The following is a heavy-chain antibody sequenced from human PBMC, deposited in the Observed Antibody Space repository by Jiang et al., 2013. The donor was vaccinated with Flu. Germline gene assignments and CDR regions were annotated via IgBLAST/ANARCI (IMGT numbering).Heavy chain of an antibody. J-gene: IGHJ4*02. Sequence: SLKISCKGSGYSFTSYWIGWCADAGKLSDGIIYPGDSDTRYSPSFQGQVTISADKSISTAYLQWSSLKASDTAMYYCARGSKVYCSGGSCYSYMRYWGQGTLVTVSS. CDR3: ARGSKVYCSGGSCYSYMRY. CDR1: GYSFTSYW. CDR2: IYPGDSDT. V-gene: IGHV5-51*01. D-gene: IGHD2-15*01.